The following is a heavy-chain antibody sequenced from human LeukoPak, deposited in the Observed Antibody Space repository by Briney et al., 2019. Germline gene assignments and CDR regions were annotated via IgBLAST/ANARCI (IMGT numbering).Heavy chain of an antibody. CDR3: ARGGIQVSGIDEFDY. D-gene: IGHD6-19*01. Sequence: GGSLRLSCAASGFTFSSYGMHWVRQVIGKGLEWVSAIGIRGDTHYSGSVKGRFTISRENAESSLYLQMNSLRAEDTAVYYCARGGIQVSGIDEFDYWGQGTLVTVSS. CDR1: GFTFSSYG. CDR2: IGIRGDT. V-gene: IGHV3-13*01. J-gene: IGHJ4*02.